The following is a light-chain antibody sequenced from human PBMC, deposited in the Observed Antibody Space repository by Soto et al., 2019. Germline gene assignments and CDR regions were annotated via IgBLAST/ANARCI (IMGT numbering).Light chain of an antibody. CDR2: EVT. Sequence: QSVLTQPPSASGSPGQSVTISCTGTISDVGAYNYVSWYQQHPGKAPKLMIYEVTKRPSGVPDRFSGSKSGNTASLTVSGLQAEDEADYYCSSYAGSNNLVFGGGTKLTVL. CDR1: ISDVGAYNY. CDR3: SSYAGSNNLV. J-gene: IGLJ3*02. V-gene: IGLV2-8*01.